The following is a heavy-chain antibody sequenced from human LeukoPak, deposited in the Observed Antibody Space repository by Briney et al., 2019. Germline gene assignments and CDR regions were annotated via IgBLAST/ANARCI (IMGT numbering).Heavy chain of an antibody. V-gene: IGHV4-61*02. Sequence: SETLSLTCTVSGGSISSGSYYWSWIRQPAGKGLEWIGRIYTSGSTNCNPSLKSRVTISVDTSKNQFSLKLSSVTAADTAVYYCARWAIFGGWFDPWGQGTLVTVSS. J-gene: IGHJ5*02. D-gene: IGHD3-10*01. CDR2: IYTSGST. CDR3: ARWAIFGGWFDP. CDR1: GGSISSGSYY.